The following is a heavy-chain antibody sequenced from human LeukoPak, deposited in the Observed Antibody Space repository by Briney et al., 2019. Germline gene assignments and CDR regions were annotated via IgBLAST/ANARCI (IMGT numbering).Heavy chain of an antibody. CDR1: GYSISSGYY. V-gene: IGHV4-38-2*02. D-gene: IGHD6-25*01. CDR3: AREEGSSGYYY. Sequence: SETLSLTCTVSGYSISSGYYWGWLRQPPGKGLEWIGSIYHSGTTYYNPSLKSRVTMSVDTSKNQFSLKMYSVTAADTAVYYCAREEGSSGYYYWGQGTLVTVSS. J-gene: IGHJ4*01. CDR2: IYHSGTT.